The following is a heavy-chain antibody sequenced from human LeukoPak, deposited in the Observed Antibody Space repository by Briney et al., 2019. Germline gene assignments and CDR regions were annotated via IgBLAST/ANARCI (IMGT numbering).Heavy chain of an antibody. D-gene: IGHD2-2*01. CDR2: ICTDETTI. CDR3: VRGVPVTPGIDY. CDR1: GFTFSTYC. Sequence: GGSLRLSCAASGFTFSTYCMHWVRQPPGKGLVWVSQICTDETTIRNAASVKGRFTISRDNAKNTLYLQMSSLRVEDTAVYYCVRGVPVTPGIDYWGQGTLVTVSS. V-gene: IGHV3-74*01. J-gene: IGHJ4*02.